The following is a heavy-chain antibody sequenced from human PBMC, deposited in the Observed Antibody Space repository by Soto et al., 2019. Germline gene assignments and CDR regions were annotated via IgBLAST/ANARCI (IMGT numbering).Heavy chain of an antibody. J-gene: IGHJ4*02. D-gene: IGHD4-4*01. CDR3: AGWGGHDYNY. V-gene: IGHV3-7*03. CDR1: RITFSTYW. Sequence: GGSLRLSCVGARITFSTYWMNWVRQAPGKGLEWVANINPDGNVGTYVDSVRGRFTTSRDNAKNSLYLQMNSLRADDTAVYFCAGWGGHDYNYWGQGIMVTVSS. CDR2: INPDGNVG.